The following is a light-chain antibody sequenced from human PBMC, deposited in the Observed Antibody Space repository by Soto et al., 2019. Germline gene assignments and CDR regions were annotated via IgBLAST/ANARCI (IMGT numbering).Light chain of an antibody. CDR1: SSNIGSNF. V-gene: IGLV1-47*01. J-gene: IGLJ3*02. Sequence: QSVLTQPPSASGTPGQRVTISCSGSSSNIGSNFVYWYQQFPGTAPKLLIYRNNQRPSGVPDRFSGSKSGTSASLAISGLPSEDEADYYCAAWDDSLSGWVFGGGTQLTVL. CDR2: RNN. CDR3: AAWDDSLSGWV.